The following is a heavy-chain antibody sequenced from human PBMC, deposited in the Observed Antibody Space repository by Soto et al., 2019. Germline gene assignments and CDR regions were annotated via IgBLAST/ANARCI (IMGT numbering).Heavy chain of an antibody. CDR3: AALKRIVAGDY. CDR1: GDSVSSDRYY. J-gene: IGHJ4*02. Sequence: QVQLQESGPGLVKPSETLSLNCTISGDSVSSDRYYWSWIRQPPGKGLEWIGYIYDSGSTNPSLKSRVTMSADTSRNHFSLNLSSVTAADTAVYYCAALKRIVAGDYWGQGALVSVSS. D-gene: IGHD1-26*01. CDR2: IYDSGST. V-gene: IGHV4-61*03.